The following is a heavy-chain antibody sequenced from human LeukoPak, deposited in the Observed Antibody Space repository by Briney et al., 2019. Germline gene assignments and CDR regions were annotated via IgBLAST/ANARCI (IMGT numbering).Heavy chain of an antibody. V-gene: IGHV4-59*01. Sequence: PSETLSLTCTVSGGSISTYYWSWIRQPPGKGLEWIGYVYYSGITNSNPSLTRRVTIEVDTSKNQFSLRLRSVTAAGTAVYYCAREGDYSNFDYWGQGILVTVSS. D-gene: IGHD4-17*01. CDR1: GGSISTYY. CDR2: VYYSGIT. J-gene: IGHJ4*02. CDR3: AREGDYSNFDY.